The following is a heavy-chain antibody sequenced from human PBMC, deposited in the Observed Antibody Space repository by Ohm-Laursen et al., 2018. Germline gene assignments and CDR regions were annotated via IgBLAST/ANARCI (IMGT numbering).Heavy chain of an antibody. CDR3: ARDDSGYSSGWYCLQH. CDR2: IWYDGSKQ. V-gene: IGHV3-33*08. Sequence: SLRLSCSASGFTFSTYWMSWVRQAPGKGLEWVAVIWYDGSKQYFADSVKGRFTISRDNSKNTLYLEMNSLRDEDTAVYYCARDDSGYSSGWYCLQHWGQGTLVTASS. D-gene: IGHD6-19*01. CDR1: GFTFSTYW. J-gene: IGHJ1*01.